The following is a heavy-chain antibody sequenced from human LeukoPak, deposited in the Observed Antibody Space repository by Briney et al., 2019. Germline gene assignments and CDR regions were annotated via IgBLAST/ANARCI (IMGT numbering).Heavy chain of an antibody. CDR2: IYYSGST. V-gene: IGHV4-39*01. Sequence: SETLSLTCTVSGGSISSSSYYWGWIRQPPGKGLEWIGSIYYSGSTYYNPSLKSRVTISVDTSKNQFSLKLSSVTAADTAVYYCARGGYSSSWIPYWGQGTLVTVSS. J-gene: IGHJ4*02. D-gene: IGHD6-13*01. CDR1: GGSISSSSYY. CDR3: ARGGYSSSWIPY.